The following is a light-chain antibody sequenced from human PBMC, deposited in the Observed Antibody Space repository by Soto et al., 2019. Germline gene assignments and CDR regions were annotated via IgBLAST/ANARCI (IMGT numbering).Light chain of an antibody. CDR1: QSISSY. CDR3: QQSYSTPPL. V-gene: IGKV1-39*01. CDR2: AAS. Sequence: DIQMTQSPSSLSVSVGDRVTITCRASQSISSYLNWYQQKPGKAPKLLIYAASSLQSGVPSRFSGSGSGTDFTLTISSLQPEDFATYYCQQSYSTPPLFGPGTKVDIK. J-gene: IGKJ3*01.